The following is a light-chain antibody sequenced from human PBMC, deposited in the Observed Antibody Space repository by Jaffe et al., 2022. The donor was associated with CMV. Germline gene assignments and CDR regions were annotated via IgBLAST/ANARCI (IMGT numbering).Light chain of an antibody. CDR3: QVWDSSSDHVV. Sequence: SYVLTQAPSVSVAPGKTAIITCGGNNIGGKNVHWYQQKPGQAPVVVIYYDTDRPSGIPERFSASNSGNTATLTISRVEAGDEADYYCQVWDSSSDHVVFGGGTKMTVL. J-gene: IGLJ2*01. CDR1: NIGGKN. CDR2: YDT. V-gene: IGLV3-21*04.